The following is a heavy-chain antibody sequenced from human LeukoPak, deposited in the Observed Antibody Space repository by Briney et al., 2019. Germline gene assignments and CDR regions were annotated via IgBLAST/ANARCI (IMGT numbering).Heavy chain of an antibody. CDR1: GYTFTEYY. V-gene: IGHV1-2*02. CDR2: INPHSGGT. J-gene: IGHJ3*02. CDR3: ASSITVTTGDAFDI. Sequence: ASVKVSCKASGYTFTEYYMHWVRQAPGQGLEWMGWINPHSGGTNYAQKFQGRVTMTRDTSISTAYMELSRLRSEDTAVYYCASSITVTTGDAFDIWGQGTMVTVSS. D-gene: IGHD4-17*01.